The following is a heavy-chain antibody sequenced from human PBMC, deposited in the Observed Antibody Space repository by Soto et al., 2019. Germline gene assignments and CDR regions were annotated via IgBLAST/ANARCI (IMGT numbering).Heavy chain of an antibody. Sequence: QVQLVESGGGVVQPGRSLRLSCAASGFTFSSYGRHWVRQAPGKGLEWVAVIWYDGSNKYYADSVKGRITMSRDNSKNTLYLQMNSLRAEDTAVYYCARDGYGSGSYYIDYWGQGTLVTVSS. J-gene: IGHJ4*02. CDR2: IWYDGSNK. V-gene: IGHV3-33*01. CDR3: ARDGYGSGSYYIDY. CDR1: GFTFSSYG. D-gene: IGHD3-10*01.